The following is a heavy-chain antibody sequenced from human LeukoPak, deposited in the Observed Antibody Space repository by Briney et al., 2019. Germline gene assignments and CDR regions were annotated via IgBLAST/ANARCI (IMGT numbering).Heavy chain of an antibody. Sequence: GGSLRLSCAASGSTFSSQSMHWVRQAPGKGLEWVALIWYDGGNKYYADSVKGRFTISRDNSKNTLYLQMNSLRAEDTAVYYCARGYDTSGYYHDYWGQGTLVTVSS. CDR3: ARGYDTSGYYHDY. D-gene: IGHD3-22*01. CDR2: IWYDGGNK. V-gene: IGHV3-33*01. J-gene: IGHJ4*02. CDR1: GSTFSSQS.